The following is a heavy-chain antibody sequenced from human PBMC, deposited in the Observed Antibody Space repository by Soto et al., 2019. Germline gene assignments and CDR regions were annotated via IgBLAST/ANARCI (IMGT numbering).Heavy chain of an antibody. CDR2: LNPNTGDT. Sequence: QMQLAQSGSEVKEPGASVKVSCRASGYTLTTFDMNWMRQAPGQGLACMGWLNPNTGDTVYVRKFQGRVTMTRATSISTAHMELSSLRFEDTALSYCARGSIRRGGYGMDVWGHGTMVTVSS. CDR1: GYTLTTFD. CDR3: ARGSIRRGGYGMDV. J-gene: IGHJ6*02. D-gene: IGHD3-10*01. V-gene: IGHV1-8*01.